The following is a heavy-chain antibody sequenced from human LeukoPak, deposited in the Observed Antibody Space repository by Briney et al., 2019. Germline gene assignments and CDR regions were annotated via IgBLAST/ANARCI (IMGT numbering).Heavy chain of an antibody. V-gene: IGHV3-7*05. D-gene: IGHD3-10*01. CDR3: ARLYRGDDAFDI. CDR2: IKEDGSEK. Sequence: GGSLRLSCAASDFTFSRYWMSWVRQAPGKGLEWVANIKEDGSEKDYVDSVKGRFTISRDNAKNSLYLQMNSLRAEDTAVYYCARLYRGDDAFDIWGQGTVVTVSS. CDR1: DFTFSRYW. J-gene: IGHJ3*02.